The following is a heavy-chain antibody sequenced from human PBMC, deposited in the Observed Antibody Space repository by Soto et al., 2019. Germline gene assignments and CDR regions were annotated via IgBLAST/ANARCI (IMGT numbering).Heavy chain of an antibody. Sequence: QPGGSLRLSCAASEFTFSNYAMSWVRQAPGKGLEWVSSISDNGGTTYYADSVKGRFTISRDNSKNTLYLQMSSLRAEDTAVYYCVKDSAGPTRAFDYWGQGTLVTVSS. CDR2: ISDNGGTT. J-gene: IGHJ4*02. V-gene: IGHV3-23*01. CDR1: EFTFSNYA. D-gene: IGHD6-13*01. CDR3: VKDSAGPTRAFDY.